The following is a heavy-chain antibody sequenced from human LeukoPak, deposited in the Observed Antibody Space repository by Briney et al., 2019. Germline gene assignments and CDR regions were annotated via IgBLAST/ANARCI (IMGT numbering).Heavy chain of an antibody. CDR1: GFTFSSYS. D-gene: IGHD6-13*01. CDR3: AKDSRGGPDYLAAAGYYYGMDV. Sequence: GGSLRLSCAASGFTFSSYSMNWVRQAPGKGLEWVSSISSSRSYIYYADSVKGRFTISRDNSKNTLYLQMNSLRAEDTAVYYCAKDSRGGPDYLAAAGYYYGMDVWGQGTTVTVSS. CDR2: ISSSRSYI. J-gene: IGHJ6*02. V-gene: IGHV3-21*04.